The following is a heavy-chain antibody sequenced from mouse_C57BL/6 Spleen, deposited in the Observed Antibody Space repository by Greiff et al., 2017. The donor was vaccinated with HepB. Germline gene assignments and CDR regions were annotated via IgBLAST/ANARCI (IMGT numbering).Heavy chain of an antibody. CDR2: IYPGGGYT. CDR3: ARKGGLNWSWFAY. CDR1: GYTFTNYW. V-gene: IGHV1-63*01. J-gene: IGHJ3*01. Sequence: VQLVESGAELVRPGTSVKMSCKASGYTFTNYWIGWAKQRPGHGLEWIGDIYPGGGYTNYNEKFKGKATLTADKSSSTAYMQFSSLTSEDSAIYYCARKGGLNWSWFAYWGQGTLVTVSA. D-gene: IGHD4-1*02.